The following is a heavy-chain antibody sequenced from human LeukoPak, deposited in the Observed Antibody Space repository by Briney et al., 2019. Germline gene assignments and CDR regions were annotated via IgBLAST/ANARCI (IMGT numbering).Heavy chain of an antibody. CDR2: ISGSGGST. CDR3: AKSSLRSLEWLSFDY. J-gene: IGHJ4*02. D-gene: IGHD3-3*01. CDR1: GFTFSSYA. Sequence: PGGSLRLSCAASGFTFSSYAMSWVRQAPGKGLEWVSAISGSGGSTYYADSVKGRFTISRDNSKNTLYLQMNSLRAEDTAVYYCAKSSLRSLEWLSFDYWGQGTLVTVSS. V-gene: IGHV3-23*01.